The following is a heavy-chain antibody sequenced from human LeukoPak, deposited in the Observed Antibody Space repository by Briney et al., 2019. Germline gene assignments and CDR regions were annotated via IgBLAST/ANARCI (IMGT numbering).Heavy chain of an antibody. Sequence: SGGSLRLSCAASGFTFSSCDMHWVRHATGKGLEWVSAIGTAGDTYYPGSVKGRFTISRENAKNSLYLQMNSLRAGDTAVYYCARGVGSGPFNFDYWGQGTLVTVSS. CDR1: GFTFSSCD. CDR3: ARGVGSGPFNFDY. CDR2: IGTAGDT. V-gene: IGHV3-13*01. D-gene: IGHD6-19*01. J-gene: IGHJ4*02.